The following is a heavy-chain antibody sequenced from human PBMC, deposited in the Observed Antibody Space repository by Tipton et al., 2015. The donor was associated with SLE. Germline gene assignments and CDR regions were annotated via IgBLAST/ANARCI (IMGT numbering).Heavy chain of an antibody. Sequence: TLSLTCTVSGGSIRSSSYYWGWIRQSPGKGLEWIATMYESGSTFHNPSLKSRVTISVDTSNNQFSLELSSVTAADTAVYYCALSMTAASGPFDYWGQGILVTVS. V-gene: IGHV4-39*07. CDR3: ALSMTAASGPFDY. D-gene: IGHD6-13*01. CDR1: GGSIRSSSYY. CDR2: MYESGST. J-gene: IGHJ4*02.